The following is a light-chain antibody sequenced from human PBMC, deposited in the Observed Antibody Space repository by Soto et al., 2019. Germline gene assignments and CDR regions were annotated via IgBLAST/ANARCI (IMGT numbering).Light chain of an antibody. J-gene: IGLJ2*01. CDR1: SSNIGSNY. CDR2: DNN. V-gene: IGLV1-51*01. CDR3: GTWDSSLTAGVV. Sequence: QSALTQPPSVSAAPGQKVTISCSGSSSNIGSNYVSWYQQLPGTAPKLLIYDNNKRPSGIPDRFSGSRSGTSATLGITGLQTGDEADYYCGTWDSSLTAGVVFGGGTKVTVL.